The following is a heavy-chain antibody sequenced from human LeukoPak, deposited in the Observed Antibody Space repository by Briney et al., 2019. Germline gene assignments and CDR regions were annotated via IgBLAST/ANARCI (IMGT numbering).Heavy chain of an antibody. CDR2: INPNSGGT. CDR3: ARDQDYYDSSGYSD. CDR1: GYTFTGYY. D-gene: IGHD3-22*01. V-gene: IGHV1-2*06. Sequence: GASVKVSCKASGYTFTGYYMHWVRQAPGQGLEWMGRINPNSGGTNYAQKFQGRVTMTRDTSISTAYMELSRLRSEDTAVYYCARDQDYYDSSGYSDWGQGTLVTVSS. J-gene: IGHJ4*02.